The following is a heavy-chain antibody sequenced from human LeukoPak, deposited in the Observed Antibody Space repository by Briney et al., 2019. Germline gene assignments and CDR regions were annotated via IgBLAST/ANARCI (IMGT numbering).Heavy chain of an antibody. J-gene: IGHJ5*02. CDR2: IYYSGST. V-gene: IGHV4-59*05. Sequence: PSETLSLTCTVSGVSMRGAYWSWIRQPPGKGLEWIGGIYYSGSTYYNPSLKSRVTISVDTSKNQFSLKLSSVTAADTAVYYCASKAAASFDPWGQGTLVTVSS. CDR3: ASKAAASFDP. CDR1: GVSMRGAY. D-gene: IGHD6-13*01.